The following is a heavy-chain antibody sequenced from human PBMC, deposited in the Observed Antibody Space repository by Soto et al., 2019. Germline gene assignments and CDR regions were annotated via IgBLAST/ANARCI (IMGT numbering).Heavy chain of an antibody. CDR2: IYHSGST. CDR3: ARVSTSTIFGVVIDYGMDV. J-gene: IGHJ6*02. Sequence: PSETLSLTCAVSGGSISSSNWWSWVRQPPGKGLEWIGEIYHSGSTNYNPSLKSRVTISVDTSKNQFSLKLSSVTAADTAVYYCARVSTSTIFGVVIDYGMDVWGQGTTVTVSS. CDR1: GGSISSSNW. V-gene: IGHV4-4*02. D-gene: IGHD3-3*01.